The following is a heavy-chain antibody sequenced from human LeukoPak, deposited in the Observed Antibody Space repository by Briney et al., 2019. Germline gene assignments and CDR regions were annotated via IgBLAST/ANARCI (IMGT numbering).Heavy chain of an antibody. CDR3: VRASVESGGAFDI. CDR2: VSFGGGT. V-gene: IGHV4-59*01. D-gene: IGHD2-15*01. Sequence: SETLSLTCTVSGASISSWYWSWIRQPPGKGLDWIGYVSFGGGTNYNPSLKSRVITSADTSKNQFSLNLTSVTAADTAVYYCVRASVESGGAFDIWGQGTMVTVSS. J-gene: IGHJ3*02. CDR1: GASISSWY.